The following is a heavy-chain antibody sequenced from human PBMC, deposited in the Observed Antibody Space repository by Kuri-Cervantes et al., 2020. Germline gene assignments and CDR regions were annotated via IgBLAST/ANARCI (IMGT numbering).Heavy chain of an antibody. Sequence: GESLKISCAVSGFSFSSYGMNWVRQAPGRGLEWVSSITRTSNYIYYADSVKGRFTISRDNSKNTLYLQMNSLRAEDTAVYYCAKVGAIVVVPAAMLDYWGQGTLVTVSS. CDR3: AKVGAIVVVPAAMLDY. D-gene: IGHD2-2*01. CDR1: GFSFSSYG. V-gene: IGHV3-21*04. J-gene: IGHJ4*02. CDR2: ITRTSNYI.